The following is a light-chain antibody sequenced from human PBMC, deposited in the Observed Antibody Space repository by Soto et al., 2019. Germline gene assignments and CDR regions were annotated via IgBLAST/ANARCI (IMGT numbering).Light chain of an antibody. J-gene: IGLJ2*01. CDR3: GTWDSSLSAVV. Sequence: QSVLTQPPSVSAAPGQKVTISCSGSSSNIGNNFVSWYQHLPGTAPKLLIYDNNKRPSGIPDRFSGSKSGTSATLGITGRQAGDEADYYCGTWDSSLSAVVFGGGTQLTVL. CDR2: DNN. CDR1: SSNIGNNF. V-gene: IGLV1-51*01.